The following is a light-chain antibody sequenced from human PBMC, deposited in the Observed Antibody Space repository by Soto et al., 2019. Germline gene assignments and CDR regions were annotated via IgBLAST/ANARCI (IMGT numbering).Light chain of an antibody. CDR2: SAS. CDR1: QGISSW. J-gene: IGKJ5*01. CDR3: QQANSFPLT. V-gene: IGKV1-12*01. Sequence: DIQMTQSASSVSASVGDRVTITCWASQGISSWLAWYQQKQGKAPKLLIYSASSLHSGVPSRFSGSRYGTDFNLTISSLQTEDFATYYCQQANSFPLTFGQGTRLEIK.